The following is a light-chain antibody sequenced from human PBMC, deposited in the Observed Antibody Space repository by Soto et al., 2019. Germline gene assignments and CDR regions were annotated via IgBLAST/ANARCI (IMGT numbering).Light chain of an antibody. Sequence: SVLTQSPGTLSLSPGERATLSCRASQSVSNNYLAWYQQKPGPAPRLLIYGASNRATGIPDRFSGSGSGTDFTLTISRLEPEDFAVYYCQQYGSSGTFGQGTKVDI. V-gene: IGKV3-20*01. J-gene: IGKJ1*01. CDR2: GAS. CDR3: QQYGSSGT. CDR1: QSVSNNY.